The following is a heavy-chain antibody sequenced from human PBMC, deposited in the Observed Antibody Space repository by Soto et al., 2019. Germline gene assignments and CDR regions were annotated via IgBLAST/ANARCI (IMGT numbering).Heavy chain of an antibody. CDR3: AQERHPSGRCGCCNI. CDR2: ISVDGRND. Sequence: GGSLRLSCEASGFTLSSSVMHWVRQAPGKRLEWLSVISVDGRNDLHAGAVKGRFTISRDISKNMVYLQMNGLRPEETAMYSCAQERHPSGRCGCCNIWGQRTIITVAS. J-gene: IGHJ3*02. D-gene: IGHD2-15*01. V-gene: IGHV3-30*18. CDR1: GFTLSSSV.